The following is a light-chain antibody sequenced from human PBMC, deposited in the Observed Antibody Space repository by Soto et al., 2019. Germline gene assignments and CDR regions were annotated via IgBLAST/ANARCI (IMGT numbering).Light chain of an antibody. CDR2: AAS. CDR1: QGTRNY. V-gene: IGKV1-9*01. CDR3: QLVRGYPPTWT. Sequence: DIQLTQSPSFLPASVGDRVTVTCRASQGTRNYIAWYQHKPGKAPRLLIYAASTLQSGVPSRFSGSGSGTEFTLTISSLQAEDFGTYFCQLVRGYPPTWTFGQGTKVEI. J-gene: IGKJ1*01.